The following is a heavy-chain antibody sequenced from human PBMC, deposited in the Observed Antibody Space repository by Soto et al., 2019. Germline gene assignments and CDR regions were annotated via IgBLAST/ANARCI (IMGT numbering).Heavy chain of an antibody. D-gene: IGHD3-16*01. CDR2: INEDGSEK. CDR1: GFSLSLFW. V-gene: IGHV3-7*03. J-gene: IGHJ4*02. CDR3: ARTGWPQSSYYFDY. Sequence: GGSLRLSCAASGFSLSLFWMRWVRQTPGKGLEWVANINEDGSEKFFADSVKGRFTISRDNAKNSLSLQMNSLTADDTAVYYCARTGWPQSSYYFDYWGQGTLVTVSS.